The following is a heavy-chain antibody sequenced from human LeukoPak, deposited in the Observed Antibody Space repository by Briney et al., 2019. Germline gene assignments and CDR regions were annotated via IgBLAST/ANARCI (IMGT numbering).Heavy chain of an antibody. Sequence: SETLSLTCAVYGGSFSGYYWSWIRQPPGKGLEWIGEINHSGSTNYNPSLKSRVTISVDTSKNQFSLKLSSVPAADTAVYYCARDDARGTEIRYFDWLLYQGSASAFDYWGQGTLVTVSS. CDR2: INHSGST. CDR1: GGSFSGYY. D-gene: IGHD3-9*01. CDR3: ARDDARGTEIRYFDWLLYQGSASAFDY. V-gene: IGHV4-34*01. J-gene: IGHJ4*02.